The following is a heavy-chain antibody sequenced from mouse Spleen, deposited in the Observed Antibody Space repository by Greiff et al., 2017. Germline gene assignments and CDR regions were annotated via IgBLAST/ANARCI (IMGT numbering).Heavy chain of an antibody. CDR1: GYTFTSYW. CDR2: IHPNSGST. D-gene: IGHD4-1*01. Sequence: QVQLQQSGAELVKPGASVKLSCKASGYTFTSYWMHWVKQRPGQGLEWIGMIHPNSGSTNYNEKFKSKATLTVDKSSSTAYMQLSSLTSEDSAVYYCARIGNWDDWYFDVWGAGTTVTVSS. CDR3: ARIGNWDDWYFDV. J-gene: IGHJ1*01. V-gene: IGHV1-64*01.